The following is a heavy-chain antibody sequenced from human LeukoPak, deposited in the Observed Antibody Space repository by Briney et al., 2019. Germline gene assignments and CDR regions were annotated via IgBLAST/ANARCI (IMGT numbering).Heavy chain of an antibody. CDR1: GFTFSSYA. V-gene: IGHV3-23*01. D-gene: IGHD6-19*01. Sequence: SGGSLRLSCAASGFTFSSYAMSWVRQAPGKGLEWVSAISGSGGSTYYAGSVKGRFTISRDNSKNTLYLQMNSLRAEDTAVYYCAKVISSGWRGTFDYWGQGTLVTVSS. CDR2: ISGSGGST. J-gene: IGHJ4*02. CDR3: AKVISSGWRGTFDY.